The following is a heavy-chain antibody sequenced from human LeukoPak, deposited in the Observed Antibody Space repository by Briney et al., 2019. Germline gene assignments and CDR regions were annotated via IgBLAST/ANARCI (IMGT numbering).Heavy chain of an antibody. Sequence: ASVKVSCKASGHTFTDYHMHWVRQAPGQGREWMGRINPNNGGTHYAQTFQGRVTMTRDTSISTAYMELSRLRFDDTAVYYCYLEGVPVTGTSYYWGQGTLVTVSS. J-gene: IGHJ4*02. D-gene: IGHD6-19*01. V-gene: IGHV1-2*06. CDR3: YLEGVPVTGTSYY. CDR2: INPNNGGT. CDR1: GHTFTDYH.